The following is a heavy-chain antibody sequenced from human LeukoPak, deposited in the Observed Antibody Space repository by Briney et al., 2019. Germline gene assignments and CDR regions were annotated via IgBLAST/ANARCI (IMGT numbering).Heavy chain of an antibody. Sequence: SETLSLTCAVSGGSFSGYYWSWIRQPPGKGLEWIGEINHSGSTNYNPSLKSRVTISVDTSKNQFSLKLSSVTAADTAVYYCVSYCSSTSCYRGYFDYWGQGTLVTVSS. CDR2: INHSGST. J-gene: IGHJ4*02. V-gene: IGHV4-34*01. D-gene: IGHD2-2*01. CDR3: VSYCSSTSCYRGYFDY. CDR1: GGSFSGYY.